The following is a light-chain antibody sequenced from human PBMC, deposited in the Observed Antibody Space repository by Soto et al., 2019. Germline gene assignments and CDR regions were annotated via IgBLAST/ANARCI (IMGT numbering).Light chain of an antibody. CDR3: QQRSNWPPLT. J-gene: IGKJ4*01. CDR2: DAS. Sequence: IVLTHSPSTLSXXXFXXATXXXTSSQSVSSYLAWYQQKPGQAPRLLIYDASNRATGIPARFSGSGSGTDFTLTISSLEPEDFAVYYCQQRSNWPPLTFGGGTKVDIK. V-gene: IGKV3-11*01. CDR1: QSVSSY.